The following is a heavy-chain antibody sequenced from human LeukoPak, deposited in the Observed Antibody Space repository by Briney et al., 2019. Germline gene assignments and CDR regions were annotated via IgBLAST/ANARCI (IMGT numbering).Heavy chain of an antibody. V-gene: IGHV3-30*01. J-gene: IGHJ4*02. CDR1: GFTFSNYA. CDR2: ISSGGTYE. CDR3: ARDSAYYYDSGSSGPHYFDN. D-gene: IGHD3-10*01. Sequence: GKSLRLSCAASGFTFSNYAMHWVRQAPGKGLEWVSLISSGGTYEYYADSVKGRFTISRDNSKNTLYLQLNSLRAEDTAVYYCARDSAYYYDSGSSGPHYFDNWGQGTLVTVSS.